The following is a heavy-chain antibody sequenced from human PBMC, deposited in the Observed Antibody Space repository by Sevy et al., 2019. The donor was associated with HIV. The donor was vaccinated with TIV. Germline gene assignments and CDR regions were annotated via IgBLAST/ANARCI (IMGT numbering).Heavy chain of an antibody. Sequence: GGSLRLSCVASGFTFNNAWMSWVRQAPGKGLEWVGRIKSKIDGAKRDFAAPVKGRFAISRDDSKNTLYLQMNSLKTEDTAVYYCTAGVGTSDFDYWGRGVLVTVSS. CDR1: GFTFNNAW. V-gene: IGHV3-15*01. J-gene: IGHJ4*02. CDR2: IKSKIDGAKR. CDR3: TAGVGTSDFDY. D-gene: IGHD1-26*01.